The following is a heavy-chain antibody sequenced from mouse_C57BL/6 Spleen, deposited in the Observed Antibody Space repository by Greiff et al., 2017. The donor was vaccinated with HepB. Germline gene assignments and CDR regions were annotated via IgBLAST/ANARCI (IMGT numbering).Heavy chain of an antibody. Sequence: VQLQQPGAELVMPGASVKLSCKASGYTFTSYWMHWVKQRPGQGLEWIGEIDPSDSYTNYNQKFKGKSTLTVDKSSSTAYMQLSSLTSEDSAVYYCATSVYYSSFDYWGQGTTLTASS. CDR2: IDPSDSYT. CDR3: ATSVYYSSFDY. J-gene: IGHJ2*01. V-gene: IGHV1-69*01. D-gene: IGHD1-1*01. CDR1: GYTFTSYW.